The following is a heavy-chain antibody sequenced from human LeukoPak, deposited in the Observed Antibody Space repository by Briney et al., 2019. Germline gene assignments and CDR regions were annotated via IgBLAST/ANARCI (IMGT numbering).Heavy chain of an antibody. D-gene: IGHD5-24*01. J-gene: IGHJ6*03. CDR2: IDPSSGDT. V-gene: IGHV1-2*02. CDR3: ARDGAESGYNRYYYYYYMDV. Sequence: ASVKVSCKASGYTFIGFYMHWVRQAPGQGLEWVGWIDPSSGDTKYARRFQGRVTMTRDTLIRTAYMELSSLTSDDTAVYYCARDGAESGYNRYYYYYYMDVWGGGATVTVS. CDR1: GYTFIGFY.